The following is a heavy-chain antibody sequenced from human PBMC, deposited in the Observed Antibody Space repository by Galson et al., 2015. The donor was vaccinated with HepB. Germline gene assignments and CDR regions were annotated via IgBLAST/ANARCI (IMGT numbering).Heavy chain of an antibody. V-gene: IGHV3-33*01. CDR2: IWNDGSNK. CDR1: GFNFSSYG. Sequence: SLRLSCAVSGFNFSSYGMHWVRQAPGKGLEWVAVIWNDGSNKYYADSVKGRFTVSRDNPKNTLYLQMNSLRAEDTAVYYCARAHMWKGPLMWDYWGQGTLVTVSS. D-gene: IGHD2-8*01. J-gene: IGHJ4*02. CDR3: ARAHMWKGPLMWDY.